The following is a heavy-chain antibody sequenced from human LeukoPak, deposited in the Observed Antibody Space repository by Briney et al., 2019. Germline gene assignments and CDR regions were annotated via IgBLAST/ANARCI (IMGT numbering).Heavy chain of an antibody. V-gene: IGHV1-18*01. CDR2: ISAHNGKT. CDR1: GYEFSCYG. CDR3: AKDSPRDDYVRGSYRYSRRGLDI. D-gene: IGHD3-16*02. J-gene: IGHJ3*02. Sequence: ASLNVSFKDSGYEFSCYGICWVRQAPGQGLEWMGRISAHNGKTKYAEKFQGRLTMTTETSTRTAYMELRRLTSADTADYYCAKDSPRDDYVRGSYRYSRRGLDIWGQGTLVTASS.